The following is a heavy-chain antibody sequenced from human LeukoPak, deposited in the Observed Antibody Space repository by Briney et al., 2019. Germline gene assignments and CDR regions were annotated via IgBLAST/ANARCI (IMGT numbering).Heavy chain of an antibody. V-gene: IGHV4-39*07. D-gene: IGHD4-17*01. CDR3: ARGGLRDLYFDY. CDR2: IYYSGST. CDR1: GGSISSSSYY. J-gene: IGHJ4*02. Sequence: SETLSLTCTVSGGSISSSSYYWGWIRQPPGKGLEWIGSIYYSGSTYYNPSLKSRVTISVDTSKNQFSLKLSSVTAADTAVYYCARGGLRDLYFDYWGQGTLVTVSS.